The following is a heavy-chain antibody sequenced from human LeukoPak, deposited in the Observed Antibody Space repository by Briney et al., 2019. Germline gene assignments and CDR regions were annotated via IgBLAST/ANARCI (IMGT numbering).Heavy chain of an antibody. D-gene: IGHD3-10*01. V-gene: IGHV3-64D*09. CDR1: GFTFSSYE. CDR3: AKDNLDPGVLWSMGGNWFDP. CDR2: ISSSGGST. Sequence: TGGSLRLSCAASGFTFSSYEMNWVRQAPGKGLEYVSAISSSGGSTYYADSVKGRFTISRDNSKNTLYLQMSSLRAEDTAVYHCAKDNLDPGVLWSMGGNWFDPWGQGTLVTVSS. J-gene: IGHJ5*02.